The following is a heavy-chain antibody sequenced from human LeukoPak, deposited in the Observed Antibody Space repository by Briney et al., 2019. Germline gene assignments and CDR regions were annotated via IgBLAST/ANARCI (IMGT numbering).Heavy chain of an antibody. J-gene: IGHJ4*02. CDR1: GITLSNYG. D-gene: IGHD3-10*01. CDR2: LSGSGGGT. Sequence: GGSLRLSCAVSGITLSNYGMSWVRQAPGKGLEWVAGLSGSGGGTNYADSVQGRFTISRDNPKNTLYLQMDSLRAEDTAVYFCAKRGVVIRVFLVGFHKEAYYFDSWGQGALVTVSS. CDR3: AKRGVVIRVFLVGFHKEAYYFDS. V-gene: IGHV3-23*01.